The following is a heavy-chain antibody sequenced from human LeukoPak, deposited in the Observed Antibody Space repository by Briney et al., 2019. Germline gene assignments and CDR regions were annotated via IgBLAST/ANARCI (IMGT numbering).Heavy chain of an antibody. J-gene: IGHJ4*02. CDR3: AKDGNYYDSSGYPLDY. CDR1: GFTFDDYT. V-gene: IGHV3-43*01. D-gene: IGHD3-22*01. Sequence: GGSLRLSCAASGFTFDDYTMPWVRQAPGKGLEWVSLISWDGGSTYYADSVKGRFTISRDNSKNSLYLQMNSLRTEDTALYYCAKDGNYYDSSGYPLDYWGQGTLVTVSS. CDR2: ISWDGGST.